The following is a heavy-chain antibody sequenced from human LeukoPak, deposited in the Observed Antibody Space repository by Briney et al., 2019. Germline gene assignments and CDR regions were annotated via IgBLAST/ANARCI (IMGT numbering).Heavy chain of an antibody. J-gene: IGHJ5*02. CDR1: GYTFISYG. Sequence: ASVKVSCKASGYTFISYGITWVRQAPGQGLEWMGWISAYNGNTNYAQKLQGRVTITTDTSTSTAYMELRSLRSDDTAVYYCARDFEYRFDPWGQGTLVTVSS. CDR2: ISAYNGNT. V-gene: IGHV1-18*01. D-gene: IGHD2-2*01. CDR3: ARDFEYRFDP.